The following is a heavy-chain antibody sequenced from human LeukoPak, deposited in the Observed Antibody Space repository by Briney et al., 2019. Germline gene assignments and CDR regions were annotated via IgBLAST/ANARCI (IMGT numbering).Heavy chain of an antibody. D-gene: IGHD4-11*01. CDR2: LNPNYRDT. V-gene: IGHV1-2*06. J-gene: IGHJ3*02. CDR3: ARGAYDYDASDI. CDR1: GYSIAGYY. Sequence: GASVTVSCTNPGYSIAGYYIHWVRQDPGQGLEWMGRLNPNYRDTNFAQRFQGRVTMTRDTTITTAFMELNNLRSDDTAIYYCARGAYDYDASDIWGQGTMVTVSS.